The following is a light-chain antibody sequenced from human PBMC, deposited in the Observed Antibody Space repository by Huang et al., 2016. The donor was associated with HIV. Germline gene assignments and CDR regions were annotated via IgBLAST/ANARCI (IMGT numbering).Light chain of an antibody. V-gene: IGKV1-39*01. CDR3: QQSYSNLALT. Sequence: DIQMTQSPSSLSASVGDRVTITCRASQSISSYINWYQQKPGKPPKLLIYAASSLHSGVPSRFSCSGSGTDFTLTISSLQPEDFATYYCQQSYSNLALTFGGGTTVEIK. CDR1: QSISSY. CDR2: AAS. J-gene: IGKJ4*01.